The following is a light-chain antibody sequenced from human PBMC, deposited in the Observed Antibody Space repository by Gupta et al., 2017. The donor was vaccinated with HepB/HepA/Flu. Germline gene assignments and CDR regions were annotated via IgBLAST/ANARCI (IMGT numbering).Light chain of an antibody. CDR3: AAWDDSLNGPV. CDR1: SSNIGSNT. V-gene: IGLV1-44*01. J-gene: IGLJ3*02. CDR2: SNN. Sequence: QSVLTQPPSASGTPGQRVTISCSGSSSNIGSNTVNWYQQLPGTAPKRLIYSNNQRPSGVPDRFSGSKSGTSASLAISGLQAEDEADYYWAAWDDSLNGPVFGGGTKLTVL.